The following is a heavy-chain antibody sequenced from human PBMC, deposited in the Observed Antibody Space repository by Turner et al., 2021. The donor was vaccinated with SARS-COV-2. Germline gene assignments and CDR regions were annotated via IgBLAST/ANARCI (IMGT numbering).Heavy chain of an antibody. V-gene: IGHV4-39*01. J-gene: IGHJ4*02. D-gene: IGHD5-18*01. Sequence: QLQLQESGPGLVKPSETLSLTCTVSVGSISSSSYYWGWIRQPPGKGLEWIGNIYDSGSTYYNPSLKSRVTISVDTSKNQFSLKLSSVTAADTAVYYCARQVRGYSYAFSFDYWGQGTLVTVSS. CDR2: IYDSGST. CDR3: ARQVRGYSYAFSFDY. CDR1: VGSISSSSYY.